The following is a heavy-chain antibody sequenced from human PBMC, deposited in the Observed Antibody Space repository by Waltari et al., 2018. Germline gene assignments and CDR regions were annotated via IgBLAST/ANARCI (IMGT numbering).Heavy chain of an antibody. CDR1: GGTFSSYA. Sequence: QVQLVQSGAEVKKPGSSVKVSCKASGGTFSSYAISWVRQAPGQGLEWMGGIIPILGKANYAQKFQGRVTITADKSTSTAYMELSSLRSEDTAVYYCARREGYSYATYYYGMDVWGQGTTVTVSS. CDR2: IIPILGKA. V-gene: IGHV1-69*10. D-gene: IGHD5-18*01. J-gene: IGHJ6*02. CDR3: ARREGYSYATYYYGMDV.